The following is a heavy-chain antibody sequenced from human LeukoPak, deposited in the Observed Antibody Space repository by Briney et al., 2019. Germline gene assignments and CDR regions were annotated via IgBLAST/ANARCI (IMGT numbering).Heavy chain of an antibody. J-gene: IGHJ4*02. CDR1: GFTFSSYW. Sequence: SGXSLRLSCAASGFTFSSYWMSWVRQAPGKGLEWVANIKQDGSEKYYVDSVKGRFTISRDNANNSLYLQMNSLRAEDTAVYYCASRYYGDYVDYWGQGTLVTVS. CDR3: ASRYYGDYVDY. CDR2: IKQDGSEK. V-gene: IGHV3-7*01. D-gene: IGHD4-17*01.